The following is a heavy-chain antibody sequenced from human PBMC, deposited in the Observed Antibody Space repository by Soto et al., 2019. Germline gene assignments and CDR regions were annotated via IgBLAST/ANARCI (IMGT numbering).Heavy chain of an antibody. CDR3: ATYFEXEGGRGS. J-gene: IGHJ5*02. D-gene: IGHD1-26*01. V-gene: IGHV4-59*02. CDR2: VYRTVRT. Sequence: SETLSLTCTVSGDSVSRSHWSWIRQPPGKGLEWIGFVYRTVRTNYNPSLESRLTISADTSKNQFSLKLTSVTAADTAIYYCATYFEXEGGRGSWGQGILVTVSS. CDR1: GDSVSRSH.